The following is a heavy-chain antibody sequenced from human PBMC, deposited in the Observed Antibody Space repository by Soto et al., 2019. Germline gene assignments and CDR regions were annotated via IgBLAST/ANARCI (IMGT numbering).Heavy chain of an antibody. Sequence: EVQLLESGGGLVQPGGSLTLSCAASGFTFNTYGMTWVRQAPGKGLEWVSTVSGSGGGTYYADSVKGRFTISRVNSKNTMYLQVSNLRAEDTAVYFCARIGPYCGGDCYPDFDFWGLGTPVTVSS. V-gene: IGHV3-23*01. CDR2: VSGSGGGT. J-gene: IGHJ4*02. CDR1: GFTFNTYG. CDR3: ARIGPYCGGDCYPDFDF. D-gene: IGHD2-21*02.